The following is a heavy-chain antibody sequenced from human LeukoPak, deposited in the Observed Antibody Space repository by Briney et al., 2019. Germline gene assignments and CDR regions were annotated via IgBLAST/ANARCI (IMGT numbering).Heavy chain of an antibody. D-gene: IGHD4-17*01. CDR1: GFTFSSYS. J-gene: IGHJ4*02. CDR3: ARDVYGAFDY. V-gene: IGHV3-21*01. CDR2: ISSSSSYI. Sequence: KAGGSLRLSCAASGFTFSSYSMKWVRQAPGKGLEWVSSISSSSSYIYYADSVKGRFTISRDNAKNSLYLQMNSLRAEDTAVYYCARDVYGAFDYWGQGTLVTVSS.